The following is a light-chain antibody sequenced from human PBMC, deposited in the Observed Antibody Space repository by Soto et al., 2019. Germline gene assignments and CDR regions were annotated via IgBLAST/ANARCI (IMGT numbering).Light chain of an antibody. CDR1: RGLSSD. Sequence: DIQLTQSPSFLSASVGDRVTITCRASRGLSSDLAWYQQKPGKAPKLLIYAASTLQSWVPSRFSGSGSGTEFNLTISSLQTEDVATYYCQQLNSYPITVGQGPRLEIK. CDR3: QQLNSYPIT. J-gene: IGKJ5*01. V-gene: IGKV1-9*01. CDR2: AAS.